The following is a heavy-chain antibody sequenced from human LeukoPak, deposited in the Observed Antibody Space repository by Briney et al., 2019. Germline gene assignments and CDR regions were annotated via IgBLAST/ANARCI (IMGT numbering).Heavy chain of an antibody. J-gene: IGHJ4*02. D-gene: IGHD6-19*01. V-gene: IGHV3-30-3*01. CDR3: ARDSSGVPNYFDY. Sequence: GGSLRLSCAASGFTFSSSAMHWVRQAPGKGLEWVAVISYDGSNKYYADSVKGRFTISRDNSKNTLYLQMNSLRAEDTAVYYCARDSSGVPNYFDYWGQGTLVTVSS. CDR1: GFTFSSSA. CDR2: ISYDGSNK.